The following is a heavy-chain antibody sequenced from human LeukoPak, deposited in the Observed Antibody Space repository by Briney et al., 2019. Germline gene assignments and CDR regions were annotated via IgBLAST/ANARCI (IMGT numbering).Heavy chain of an antibody. CDR1: GFTVSSNY. V-gene: IGHV3-66*01. D-gene: IGHD3-10*01. J-gene: IGHJ5*02. Sequence: GGSLRLSCAASGFTVSSNYMSWVRQAPGKGLEWVSVIYSGGSTYYADSLEGGFTISRDSSKNTLYLQMNSLRAEDTAMYYCARDIGGFGESPQPQNWFDPWGQGTLVTVSS. CDR2: IYSGGST. CDR3: ARDIGGFGESPQPQNWFDP.